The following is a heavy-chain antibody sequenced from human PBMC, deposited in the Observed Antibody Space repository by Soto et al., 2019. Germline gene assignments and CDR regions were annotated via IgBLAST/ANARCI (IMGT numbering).Heavy chain of an antibody. Sequence: EVHLVESGGGLVQPGGSLRLSCAASGFTFSDHYMDWVRQAPGKGLEWVGRSRDKVHSYITEYAASVKGRFTISRDDSKNSLYXQMSSLKTEDTAVYYCARGXXYDDSGELEYWGQGTLVTVSS. CDR3: ARGXXYDDSGELEY. CDR2: SRDKVHSYIT. CDR1: GFTFSDHY. V-gene: IGHV3-72*01. D-gene: IGHD4-17*01. J-gene: IGHJ4*02.